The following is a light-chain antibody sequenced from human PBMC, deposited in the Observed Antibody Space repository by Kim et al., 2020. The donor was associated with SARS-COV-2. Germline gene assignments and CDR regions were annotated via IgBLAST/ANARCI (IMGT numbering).Light chain of an antibody. Sequence: TSNRQTSKSILYNSSNRQYLARYQQKPRQHPKLLIYWASTRESGVPHRFSGSGSGTAFTLTIRSLQAEDVAVYYCQQYFNTPPLPFGGGTKVDIK. CDR3: QQYFNTPPLP. J-gene: IGKJ4*01. V-gene: IGKV4-1*01. CDR1: KSILYNSSNRQY. CDR2: WAS.